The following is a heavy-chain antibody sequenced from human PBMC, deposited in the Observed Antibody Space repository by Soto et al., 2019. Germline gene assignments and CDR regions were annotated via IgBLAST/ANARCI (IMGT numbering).Heavy chain of an antibody. CDR1: GFTFSSYG. Sequence: QVQLVESGGGVVQPGRSLRLSCAASGFTFSSYGMHWVRQAPGKGLEWVAVISYDGSNKYYADSVKGRFTISRDNSKNTLYLQMNSLRAEDTAVYYCARSMDGSGTRYYDCYMDVWGKGTTVTVSS. J-gene: IGHJ6*03. D-gene: IGHD3-10*01. V-gene: IGHV3-30*03. CDR3: ARSMDGSGTRYYDCYMDV. CDR2: ISYDGSNK.